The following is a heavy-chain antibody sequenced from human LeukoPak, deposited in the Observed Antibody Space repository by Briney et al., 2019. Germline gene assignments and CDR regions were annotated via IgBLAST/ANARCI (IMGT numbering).Heavy chain of an antibody. CDR1: GYTFTSYD. J-gene: IGHJ6*03. D-gene: IGHD2-2*01. Sequence: ASVKVSRKASGYTFTSYDINWVRQATGQGLEWMGWMNPNSGNTGYAQKFQGRVTMTRNTSISTAYMELSSLRSEDTAVYYCARGLLGYCSSTSCYDDYYYYYMDVWGKGTTVTVSS. CDR2: MNPNSGNT. V-gene: IGHV1-8*01. CDR3: ARGLLGYCSSTSCYDDYYYYYMDV.